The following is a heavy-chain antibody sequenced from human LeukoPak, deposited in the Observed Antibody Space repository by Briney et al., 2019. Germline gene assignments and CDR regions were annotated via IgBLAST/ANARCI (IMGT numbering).Heavy chain of an antibody. CDR3: WYYYDSSNAVVNAFDI. J-gene: IGHJ3*02. CDR2: MNPNSGNT. CDR1: GYTFTSYD. V-gene: IGHV1-8*01. Sequence: GASVKVSCKASGYTFTSYDIKWVRQATGQGLEWMGRMNPNSGNTGYAQKFQGRVTMTRDTSISTAYMELSRLRSDDTAVYYCWYYYDSSNAVVNAFDIWGQGTMVTVSS. D-gene: IGHD3-22*01.